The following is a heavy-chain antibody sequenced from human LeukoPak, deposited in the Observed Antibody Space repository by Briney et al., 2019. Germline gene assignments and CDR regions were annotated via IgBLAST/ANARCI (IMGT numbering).Heavy chain of an antibody. V-gene: IGHV3-72*01. Sequence: GGSLRLSCAASGFTFSDHYMDWVRQAPGKGLECVGRTRNKARSYTTEHAASVTGRFTISRDDSENSMYLQMNSLKTEDSAVCFCVRVSRSYDFDNWGQGTLVTVSS. CDR1: GFTFSDHY. CDR3: VRVSRSYDFDN. J-gene: IGHJ4*02. D-gene: IGHD1-26*01. CDR2: TRNKARSYTT.